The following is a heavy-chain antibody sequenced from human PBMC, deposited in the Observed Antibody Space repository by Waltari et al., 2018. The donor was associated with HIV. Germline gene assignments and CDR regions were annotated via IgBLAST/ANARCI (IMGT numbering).Heavy chain of an antibody. Sequence: DVQLVESGGGFVQPGGSLRPCCAALGFTFSLYCMCWVRQAPGKGLEWVANIKQDGSEKHYVDSVKGRFTISRDNAKKSLYLQMNSLRAEDTAVYYCARMGLMMYAIGAFDIWGQGTMVTVSS. CDR1: GFTFSLYC. V-gene: IGHV3-7*01. CDR2: IKQDGSEK. CDR3: ARMGLMMYAIGAFDI. D-gene: IGHD2-8*01. J-gene: IGHJ3*02.